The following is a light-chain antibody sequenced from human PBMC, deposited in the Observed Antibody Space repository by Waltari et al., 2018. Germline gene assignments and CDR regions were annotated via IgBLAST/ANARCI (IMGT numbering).Light chain of an antibody. J-gene: IGKJ4*01. V-gene: IGKV3-15*01. CDR3: QQYNQWPLT. CDR1: LSIDDR. CDR2: GAS. Sequence: EIVMTQSPATLSVSRGGSATLPCRASLSIDDRLAWYQQKPGHPPRLLIHGASTRDTGIPVRFSGSGSGTDFTLTITGLQSEDFAVYFCQQYNQWPLTFGRGTKVEIK.